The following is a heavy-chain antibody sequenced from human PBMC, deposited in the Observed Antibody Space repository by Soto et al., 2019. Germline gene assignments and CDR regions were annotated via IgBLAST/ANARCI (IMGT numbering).Heavy chain of an antibody. V-gene: IGHV4-39*01. Sequence: NPSETLSLTCTVSGGSISSSSYYWGWIRQPPGKGLEWIGSIYYSGSTYYNPSLKSRVTISVDTSKNQFSLKLSSVTAADTAVYYCARQDSGTMPLGYWGQGTLVTVSS. D-gene: IGHD2-2*01. CDR2: IYYSGST. J-gene: IGHJ4*02. CDR1: GGSISSSSYY. CDR3: ARQDSGTMPLGY.